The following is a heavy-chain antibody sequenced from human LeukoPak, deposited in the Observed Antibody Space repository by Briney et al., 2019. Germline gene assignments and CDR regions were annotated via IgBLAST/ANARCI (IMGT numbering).Heavy chain of an antibody. CDR1: GFTFTNYA. Sequence: GGSLRLSCATSGFTFTNYAMSWVRQAPGKGLEWVSSIGFSAGKTFYADSVRGRFTISRDNSKSTLNLQMNSLRAEDTAVYYCAELGITMIGGVWGKGTTVTISS. V-gene: IGHV3-23*01. CDR3: AELGITMIGGV. J-gene: IGHJ6*04. D-gene: IGHD3-10*02. CDR2: IGFSAGKT.